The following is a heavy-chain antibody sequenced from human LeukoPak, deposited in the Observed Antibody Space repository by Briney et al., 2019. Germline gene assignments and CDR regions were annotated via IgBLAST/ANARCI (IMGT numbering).Heavy chain of an antibody. CDR3: ATALGRPYYYDSSGFGY. V-gene: IGHV4-34*01. Sequence: SETLSLTCAVYGGSFSGYYWSWIRQPPGKGLEWIGEINHSGSTNYNPSLKSRVTISVDTSKNQFSLKLSSVTAADTAVYYCATALGRPYYYDSSGFGYWGQGTLVTVSS. D-gene: IGHD3-22*01. CDR2: INHSGST. J-gene: IGHJ4*02. CDR1: GGSFSGYY.